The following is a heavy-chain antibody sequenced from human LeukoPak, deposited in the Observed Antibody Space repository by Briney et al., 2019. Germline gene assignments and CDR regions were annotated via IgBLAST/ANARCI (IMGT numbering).Heavy chain of an antibody. D-gene: IGHD3-22*01. V-gene: IGHV3-23*01. CDR3: AKDYDSSGWAAFDI. CDR1: GFAFSVYD. J-gene: IGHJ3*02. CDR2: ISTSGDST. Sequence: GGSLRLSCAASGFAFSVYDMSWVRQAPGKGLEWVSAISTSGDSTYYADSVQGRFTISRDNSKNTLYLQMNSLRAEDTAVYYCAKDYDSSGWAAFDIWGQGTMVTVSS.